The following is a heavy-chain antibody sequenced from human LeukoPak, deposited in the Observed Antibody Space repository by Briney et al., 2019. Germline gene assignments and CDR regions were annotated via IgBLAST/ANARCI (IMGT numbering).Heavy chain of an antibody. D-gene: IGHD3-3*01. CDR1: GYSFTSYW. Sequence: KPGESLKISCKGSGYSFTSYWIGWVRQMPGKGLGWMGIIYPGDSDTRYSPSFQGQVTISADKSISTAYLQWSSLKASDTATYYCARTYYDFWSGYLYYYMDVWGKGTTVTVSS. J-gene: IGHJ6*03. CDR3: ARTYYDFWSGYLYYYMDV. CDR2: IYPGDSDT. V-gene: IGHV5-51*03.